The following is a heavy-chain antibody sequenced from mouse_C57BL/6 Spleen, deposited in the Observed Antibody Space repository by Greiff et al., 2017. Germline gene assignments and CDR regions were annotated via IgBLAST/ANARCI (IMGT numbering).Heavy chain of an antibody. J-gene: IGHJ4*01. V-gene: IGHV7-3*01. Sequence: EVKLMESGGGLVQPGGSLSLSCAASGFTFTDYYMSWVRQPPGKALEWLGFIRNKANGYKTEHSASVKGRFTISRDNSQSILYLLMNALRAEDSATYCCARYWDYYAIDYWGQGTSVTVSS. CDR1: GFTFTDYY. D-gene: IGHD4-1*01. CDR2: IRNKANGYKT. CDR3: ARYWDYYAIDY.